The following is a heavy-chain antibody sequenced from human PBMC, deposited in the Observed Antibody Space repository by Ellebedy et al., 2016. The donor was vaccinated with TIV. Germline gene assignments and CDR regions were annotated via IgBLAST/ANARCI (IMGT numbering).Heavy chain of an antibody. D-gene: IGHD3-16*01. J-gene: IGHJ6*03. V-gene: IGHV4-59*01. Sequence: SETLSLTCAVSGGSISSYYWSWIRQPPGKGLEWIGYVYYSGSTDYNPSLKSRVTISVDTSNNQFSLNLRSVTAADTAVYYCARLDTYLITVESYYYYMDVWGKGTTVTVSS. CDR2: VYYSGST. CDR1: GGSISSYY. CDR3: ARLDTYLITVESYYYYMDV.